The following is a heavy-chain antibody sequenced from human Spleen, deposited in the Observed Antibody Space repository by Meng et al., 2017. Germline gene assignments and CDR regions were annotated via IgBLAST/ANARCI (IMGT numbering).Heavy chain of an antibody. Sequence: ASVKVSCKASGYTFTSYGISWVRQAPGQGLEWLGWINDKNGYTNYAQKPQGRVTMTTDTSTSTAHMELRSLGSDDTAVYYCASQKRGYSGYDYGGFDYWGQGTLVTVSS. CDR2: INDKNGYT. CDR3: ASQKRGYSGYDYGGFDY. J-gene: IGHJ4*02. V-gene: IGHV1-18*01. CDR1: GYTFTSYG. D-gene: IGHD5-12*01.